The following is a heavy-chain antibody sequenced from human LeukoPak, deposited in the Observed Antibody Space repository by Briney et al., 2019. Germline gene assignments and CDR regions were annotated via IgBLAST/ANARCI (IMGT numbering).Heavy chain of an antibody. V-gene: IGHV1-2*02. CDR2: VNPNSGGT. CDR3: ARDIFLTAGGSTSED. D-gene: IGHD2-2*01. Sequence: SVTVSCKPSGYTFPRYYMLWVRQAPGKGREGMGWVNPNSGGTNYAQKFQGRVTITRDTSISTAYMELSRLRADDTAVYYCARDIFLTAGGSTSEDWGQGTLVTVSS. J-gene: IGHJ4*02. CDR1: GYTFPRYY.